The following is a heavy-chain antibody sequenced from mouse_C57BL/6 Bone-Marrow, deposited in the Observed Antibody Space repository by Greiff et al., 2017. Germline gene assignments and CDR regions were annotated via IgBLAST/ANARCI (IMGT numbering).Heavy chain of an antibody. D-gene: IGHD3-2*02. CDR3: ARSGDSSGY. CDR2: IYPGSGST. V-gene: IGHV1-55*01. Sequence: QVQLQQSGAELVQPGASVKMSCKASGYTFTSYWITWVKQRPGQGLEWIGDIYPGSGSTNYNEKLKSKATLTVDTSSSTAYMQLSSLTSEDSAVYYCARSGDSSGYWGQGTTLTVSS. J-gene: IGHJ2*01. CDR1: GYTFTSYW.